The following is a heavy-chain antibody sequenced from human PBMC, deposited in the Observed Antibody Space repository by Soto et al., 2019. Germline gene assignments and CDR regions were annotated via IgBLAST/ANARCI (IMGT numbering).Heavy chain of an antibody. D-gene: IGHD3-22*01. Sequence: SETLSLTCAVYGGSFSGYYWSWIRQPPGKGLEWIGEINHSGSTNYNPSLKSRVTISVDTSKNQFSLKLSSVTAADTAVYYCARDYYDSSGYYQPHDYWGQGTLVTVS. CDR2: INHSGST. V-gene: IGHV4-34*01. CDR3: ARDYYDSSGYYQPHDY. J-gene: IGHJ4*02. CDR1: GGSFSGYY.